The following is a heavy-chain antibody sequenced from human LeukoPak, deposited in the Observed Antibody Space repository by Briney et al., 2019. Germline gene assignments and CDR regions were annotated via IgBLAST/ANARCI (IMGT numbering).Heavy chain of an antibody. V-gene: IGHV3-9*01. D-gene: IGHD6-19*01. J-gene: IGHJ4*02. Sequence: GRSLRLSCAASGFTFDDYAMHWVRQAPGKGLEWVSGISWNSGSIGYADSVKGRFTISRDNAKNSLYLQMNSLRAEDAALYYCASSSGSWYYFDYWGQGTLVTVSS. CDR3: ASSSGSWYYFDY. CDR2: ISWNSGSI. CDR1: GFTFDDYA.